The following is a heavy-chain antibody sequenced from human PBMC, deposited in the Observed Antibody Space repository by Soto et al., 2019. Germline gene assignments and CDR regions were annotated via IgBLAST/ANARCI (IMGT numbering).Heavy chain of an antibody. Sequence: QVQLVESGGGVVQPGRSLRLSCAASGFTFSSYGMHWVRQAPGKGLEWVAVIWYDGSNKYYADSVKGRFTISRDNSKNALYRQMNSLRAENTAVYYCARSFRESSGYYRGYYWDYWGQGTLVTVSS. J-gene: IGHJ4*02. CDR1: GFTFSSYG. D-gene: IGHD3-22*01. V-gene: IGHV3-33*01. CDR3: ARSFRESSGYYRGYYWDY. CDR2: IWYDGSNK.